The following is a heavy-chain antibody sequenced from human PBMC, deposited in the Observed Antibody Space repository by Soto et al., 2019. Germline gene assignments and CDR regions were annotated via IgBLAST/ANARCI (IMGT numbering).Heavy chain of an antibody. CDR1: GGSISSGGYY. D-gene: IGHD2-21*02. CDR2: IYYSGSN. J-gene: IGHJ6*02. CDR3: ARVCGGDCHYGMDV. Sequence: QVQLQESGPGLVKPSQTLSLTCTVSGGSISSGGYYWSWLRQHPGKGLEWIGYIYYSGSNYYNPTLKSRVTVSVDTSKNQFSLKMSSVTAADTAVYYCARVCGGDCHYGMDVWGQGTTVPVSS. V-gene: IGHV4-31*03.